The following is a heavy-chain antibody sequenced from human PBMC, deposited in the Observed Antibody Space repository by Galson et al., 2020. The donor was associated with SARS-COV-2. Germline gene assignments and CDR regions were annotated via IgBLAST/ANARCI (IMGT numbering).Heavy chain of an antibody. Sequence: ASVKVSCKVSGYTLTELSMHWVRQAPGKGLEWMGGFDPDDGETIYAQKFQGRVTMTEDTSTDTAYMELSSLRSEDTAVYYCATAIWAITMIVPSYFDYWGQGTLVTVSS. J-gene: IGHJ4*02. CDR3: ATAIWAITMIVPSYFDY. D-gene: IGHD3-22*01. CDR1: GYTLTELS. CDR2: FDPDDGET. V-gene: IGHV1-24*01.